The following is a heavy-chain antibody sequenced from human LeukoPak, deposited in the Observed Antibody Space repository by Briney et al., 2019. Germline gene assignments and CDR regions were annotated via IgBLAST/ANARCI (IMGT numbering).Heavy chain of an antibody. V-gene: IGHV3-23*01. CDR3: AKDLGLLWFGDMGDAFDI. Sequence: GGSLRLSCAASGFTFSSYAMSWVRQARGKGLEWVSGISGSGGSTYYADSVKGRFTISRDNSKNTLYLQMNSLRAEDTAVYYCAKDLGLLWFGDMGDAFDIWGQGTMVTVSS. CDR1: GFTFSSYA. D-gene: IGHD3-10*01. CDR2: ISGSGGST. J-gene: IGHJ3*02.